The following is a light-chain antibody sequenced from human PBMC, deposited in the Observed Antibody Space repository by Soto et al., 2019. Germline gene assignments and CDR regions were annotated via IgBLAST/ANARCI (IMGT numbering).Light chain of an antibody. CDR2: EGS. CDR1: SSDVGSYNL. Sequence: QSALTQPASVSGSPGQSITISCTGTSSDVGSYNLVSWFQHHPGKAPKLMIYEGSERPSGVSNRFSGSKSGNTASLTISGLQAEDEADYYCCSYAGTGTDVFGTGTKVTVL. V-gene: IGLV2-23*01. J-gene: IGLJ1*01. CDR3: CSYAGTGTDV.